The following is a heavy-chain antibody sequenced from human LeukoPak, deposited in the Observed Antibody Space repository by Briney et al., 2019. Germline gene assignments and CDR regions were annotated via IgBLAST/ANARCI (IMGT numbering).Heavy chain of an antibody. D-gene: IGHD3-10*01. CDR1: GFILDDYA. Sequence: GGSLRLSCAASGFILDDYAMHWIRQTPGKGLEGVSGISWNSGTIGYADSMKGRFTISRDNAKNSLYLQMNCLRAKDMAIYYCTKARTGFYDGHDTFAIWGQGTMVTVSS. CDR2: ISWNSGTI. CDR3: TKARTGFYDGHDTFAI. J-gene: IGHJ3*02. V-gene: IGHV3-9*03.